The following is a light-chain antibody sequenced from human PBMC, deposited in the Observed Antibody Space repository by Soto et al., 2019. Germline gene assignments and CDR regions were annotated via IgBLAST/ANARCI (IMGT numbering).Light chain of an antibody. J-gene: IGKJ4*01. V-gene: IGKV3-20*01. CDR3: QQYSDAPLT. Sequence: EIVLTXSPGTLSLXXXXXATLSCRASQTISRSLLAWYQQKPGQAPRLLISGASSRATGIPDRFSGSGSGTDFTLTISRLEPEDFAVYYCQQYSDAPLTFGGGTKVEIK. CDR1: QTISRSL. CDR2: GAS.